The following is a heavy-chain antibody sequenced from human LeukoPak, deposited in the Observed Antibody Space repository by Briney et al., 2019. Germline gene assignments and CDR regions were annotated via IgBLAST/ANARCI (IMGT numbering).Heavy chain of an antibody. J-gene: IGHJ4*02. CDR1: GFTVSSNS. D-gene: IGHD4/OR15-4a*01. V-gene: IGHV3-53*01. CDR3: ARRAGAYSHPYDY. Sequence: GPLLLSCTVSGFTVSSNSMSWVRQAPGKGLEWVSFIYSDNTHYSDSVKGRFTISRDNSKNTLYLQMNSLRAEDTAVYYCARRAGAYSHPYDYWGQGTLVTVSS. CDR2: IYSDNT.